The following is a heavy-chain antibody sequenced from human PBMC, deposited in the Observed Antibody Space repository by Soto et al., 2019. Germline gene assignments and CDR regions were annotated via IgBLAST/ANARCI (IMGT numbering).Heavy chain of an antibody. CDR3: SKEFDGFSDH. Sequence: GGSLRLSGAVSGFVFSNYAMTWVRQPPGKGLDWCSSISGGDGDNTYYADSVNGLLTVSTDNSKNTLYLQMNSLRAVDTALYYCSKEFDGFSDHWGQGSLVTVSS. J-gene: IGHJ4*02. D-gene: IGHD3-10*01. CDR2: ISGGDGDNT. CDR1: GFVFSNYA. V-gene: IGHV3-23*01.